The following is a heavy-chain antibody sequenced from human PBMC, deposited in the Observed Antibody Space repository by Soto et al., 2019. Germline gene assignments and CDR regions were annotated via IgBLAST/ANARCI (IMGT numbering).Heavy chain of an antibody. V-gene: IGHV3-48*03. CDR1: GFTFSSYE. Sequence: PGGSLRLSCAASGFTFSSYEMNWVRQAPGKGLEWVSYISSSGSTIYYADSVKGRFTISRDNAKNSLYLQMNSLRAEDTAVYYCARDYEDSSSFFSYAYGMDVWGQGTTVTVSS. CDR3: ARDYEDSSSFFSYAYGMDV. CDR2: ISSSGSTI. D-gene: IGHD6-6*01. J-gene: IGHJ6*02.